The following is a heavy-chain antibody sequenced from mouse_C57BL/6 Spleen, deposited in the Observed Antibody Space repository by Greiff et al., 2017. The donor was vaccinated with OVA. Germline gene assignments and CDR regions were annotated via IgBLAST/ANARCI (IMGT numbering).Heavy chain of an antibody. CDR3: TTLLPSAY. V-gene: IGHV1-15*01. CDR1: GYTFTDYE. Sequence: VQLQQSGAELVRPGASVTLSCKASGYTFTDYEMHWVKQTPVHGLEWIGAIDPETGGTAYNQKFKGKAILTADKSSSTAYMELRSLTSEDSAVYYCTTLLPSAYWGQGTLVTVSA. J-gene: IGHJ3*01. D-gene: IGHD1-2*01. CDR2: IDPETGGT.